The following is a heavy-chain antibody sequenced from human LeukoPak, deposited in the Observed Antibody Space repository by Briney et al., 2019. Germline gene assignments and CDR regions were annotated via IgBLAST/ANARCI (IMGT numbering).Heavy chain of an antibody. CDR3: ASSIFTVATFDY. CDR2: ISYDGSNK. D-gene: IGHD4-23*01. J-gene: IGHJ4*02. CDR1: GFTFSSYG. V-gene: IGHV3-30*03. Sequence: GGSLRLSCAASGFTFSSYGMHWVRQAPGKGLEWVAVISYDGSNKYYADSVKGRFTISRDNSKNTLYLQMNSLRAEDTAVYYCASSIFTVATFDYWGQGTLVTVSS.